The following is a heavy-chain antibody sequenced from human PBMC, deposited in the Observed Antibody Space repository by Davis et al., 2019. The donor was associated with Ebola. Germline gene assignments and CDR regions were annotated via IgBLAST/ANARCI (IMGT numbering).Heavy chain of an antibody. CDR2: SRNKENRYST. J-gene: IGHJ4*02. D-gene: IGHD1/OR15-1a*01. CDR3: VTENWYRFES. V-gene: IGHV3-72*01. CDR1: GLPFSFYF. Sequence: GESLKISCAVSGLPFSFYFMDWVRLTPGKGLEWVGFSRNKENRYSTEYAASVRGRFTIARDDSRESLYLQMNSLRSEDTAVYYCVTENWYRFESWGQGTLVTVSS.